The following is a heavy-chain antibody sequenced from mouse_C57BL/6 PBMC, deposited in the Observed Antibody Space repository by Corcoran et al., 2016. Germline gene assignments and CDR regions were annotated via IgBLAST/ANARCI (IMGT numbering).Heavy chain of an antibody. Sequence: QVQLKQSGAELVRPGASVKLSCKASGYTFTDYYINWVKQRPGQGLEWIARIYPGSGNTYSNEKFKGKATLTAEKSSSTAYMQLSSLTSEDSAVYFCARWGYDYPYAMDYWGQGTSVTVSS. V-gene: IGHV1-76*01. CDR3: ARWGYDYPYAMDY. CDR1: GYTFTDYY. CDR2: IYPGSGNT. D-gene: IGHD2-4*01. J-gene: IGHJ4*01.